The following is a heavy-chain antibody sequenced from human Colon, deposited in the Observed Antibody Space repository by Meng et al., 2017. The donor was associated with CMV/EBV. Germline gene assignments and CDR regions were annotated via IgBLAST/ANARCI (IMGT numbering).Heavy chain of an antibody. CDR2: ISAYNGHT. CDR3: ASVEYDSRSTY. D-gene: IGHD3-22*01. J-gene: IGHJ4*01. Sequence: ASVTVSCKASGYTFNNYGISWVRQAPGQGVESLGWISAYNGHTDYAQKFQDSLTMSTDRSTTTAYMELRRLRYDDTAVYFCASVEYDSRSTYWGQGTLVTVSS. CDR1: GYTFNNYG. V-gene: IGHV1-18*01.